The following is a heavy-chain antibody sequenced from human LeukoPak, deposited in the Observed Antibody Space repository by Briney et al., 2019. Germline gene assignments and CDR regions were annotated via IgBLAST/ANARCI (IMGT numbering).Heavy chain of an antibody. D-gene: IGHD3-16*01. CDR1: GFTFSLYD. V-gene: IGHV3-13*01. CDR2: IGNEGST. Sequence: GGSLRLSCAASGFTFSLYDMHWVRQAAGKSLEWVSGIGNEGSTFYPGSLKGRFTISRDNAKNSLYLQMNSLSAEDTAVYYCIRDLGLSHAYGAFDVWGQGALVTVSS. CDR3: IRDLGLSHAYGAFDV. J-gene: IGHJ3*01.